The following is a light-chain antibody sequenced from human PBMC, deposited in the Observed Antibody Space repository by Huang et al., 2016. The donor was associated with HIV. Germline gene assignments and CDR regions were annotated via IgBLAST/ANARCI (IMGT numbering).Light chain of an antibody. Sequence: EIVMTQSPATLSVSPGERATLPCRASQSVSINLAWYQQKPGQAPRLLIYGASTRATGIPAKFSGTGSGTEFTLTISSLQSEDFAVDYCQQYNNWPTSFGQGTKLEIK. J-gene: IGKJ2*03. CDR2: GAS. CDR3: QQYNNWPTS. CDR1: QSVSIN. V-gene: IGKV3-15*01.